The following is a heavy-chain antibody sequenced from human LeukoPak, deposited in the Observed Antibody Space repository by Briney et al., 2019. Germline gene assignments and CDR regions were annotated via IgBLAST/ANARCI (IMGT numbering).Heavy chain of an antibody. J-gene: IGHJ3*02. CDR3: ARERAGRYDYVWGSYRAWGAFDI. V-gene: IGHV3-11*01. CDR2: ISSSGSTI. Sequence: GGSLRLSCAASGFKFSDYYMSWIRQAPGKGLGWVSYISSSGSTIYYADSVKGRFTISRDNAKNSLYLQMNSLRAEDTAVYYCARERAGRYDYVWGSYRAWGAFDIWGQGTMVTVSS. D-gene: IGHD3-16*02. CDR1: GFKFSDYY.